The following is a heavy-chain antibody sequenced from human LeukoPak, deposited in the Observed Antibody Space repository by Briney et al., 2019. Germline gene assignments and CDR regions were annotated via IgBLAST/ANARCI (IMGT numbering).Heavy chain of an antibody. CDR3: ARDQPTVTTPHFDY. Sequence: ASVKVSCKASGYTFTGYYIHWVRQAPGQGLEWMGWINPNSGGTNYAQEFQGWVTMTRDTSISTAYMELSRLRSDDTAVYYCARDQPTVTTPHFDYWGQGTLVTVPS. J-gene: IGHJ4*02. CDR2: INPNSGGT. D-gene: IGHD4-17*01. CDR1: GYTFTGYY. V-gene: IGHV1-2*04.